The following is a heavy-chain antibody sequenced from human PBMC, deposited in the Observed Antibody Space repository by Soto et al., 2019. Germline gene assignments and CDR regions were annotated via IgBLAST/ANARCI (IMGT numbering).Heavy chain of an antibody. CDR2: ITKSSRTI. Sequence: EVQLVESGGGLVQPGVSLRLSCAASGFTFSTYSMNWVRQAPGKGLEWISNITKSSRTIYYADSVKGRFTISRDNASNSRYLQMNSRRAEDTAVYYCTRDHGYGYGMDVWGQGTPVTVSS. V-gene: IGHV3-48*01. D-gene: IGHD5-12*01. CDR1: GFTFSTYS. J-gene: IGHJ6*02. CDR3: TRDHGYGYGMDV.